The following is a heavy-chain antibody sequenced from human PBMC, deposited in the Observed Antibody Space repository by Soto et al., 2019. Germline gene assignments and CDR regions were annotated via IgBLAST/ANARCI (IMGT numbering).Heavy chain of an antibody. CDR3: ARGPPFH. J-gene: IGHJ4*02. V-gene: IGHV4-30-2*01. Sequence: TSETLSLTCPVSGGSVSSGGYSWSWIRQPPGKGLEWIGYIYHSGSTYYNPSLKSRVTISVDRSKNQFSLKLSSVTAADTAVYYCARGPPFHWGQGTLVTVSS. D-gene: IGHD3-16*01. CDR2: IYHSGST. CDR1: GGSVSSGGYS.